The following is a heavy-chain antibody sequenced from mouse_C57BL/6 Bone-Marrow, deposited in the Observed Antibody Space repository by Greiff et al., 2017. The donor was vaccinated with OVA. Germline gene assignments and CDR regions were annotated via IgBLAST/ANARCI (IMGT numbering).Heavy chain of an antibody. J-gene: IGHJ2*01. CDR1: GFTFSSYA. CDR2: ISDGGSYT. V-gene: IGHV5-4*01. D-gene: IGHD3-3*01. Sequence: EVQLVESGGGLVKPGGSLKLSCAASGFTFSSYAMSWVRQTPEKRLEWVATISDGGSYTYYPDNVKGRFTISRDKAKNNLYLQMSHLKSEDTAMYYCARTGDPYWGQGTTLTVSS. CDR3: ARTGDPY.